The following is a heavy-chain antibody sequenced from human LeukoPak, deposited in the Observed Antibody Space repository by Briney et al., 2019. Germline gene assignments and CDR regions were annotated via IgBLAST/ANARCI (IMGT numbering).Heavy chain of an antibody. D-gene: IGHD3-10*01. CDR2: ISAYNGNT. J-gene: IGHJ4*02. Sequence: ASVKDSCKASGGTFSSYAISRVRQAPGQGLEWMGWISAYNGNTNYAQKLQGRVTMTTDTSTSTAYMELRSLRSDDTAVYYCARELSGLGGIDYWGQGTLVTVSS. CDR3: ARELSGLGGIDY. CDR1: GGTFSSYA. V-gene: IGHV1-18*01.